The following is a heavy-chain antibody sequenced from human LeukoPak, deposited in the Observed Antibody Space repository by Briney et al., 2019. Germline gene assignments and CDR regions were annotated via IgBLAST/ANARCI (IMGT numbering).Heavy chain of an antibody. Sequence: PVGSLRLSCAASGFTFSSYGMHWVRQAPGKGLEWVSSISSSSSYIYYADSVKGRFTISRDNAKNSLYLQMNSLRAEDTAVYYCARELSPFIFGVDYWGQGTLVTVSS. CDR1: GFTFSSYG. D-gene: IGHD3-3*02. V-gene: IGHV3-21*01. CDR2: ISSSSSYI. J-gene: IGHJ4*02. CDR3: ARELSPFIFGVDY.